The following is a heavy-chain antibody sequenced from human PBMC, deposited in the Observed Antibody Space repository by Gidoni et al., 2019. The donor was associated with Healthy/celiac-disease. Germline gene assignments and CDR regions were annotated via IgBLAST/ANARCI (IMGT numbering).Heavy chain of an antibody. J-gene: IGHJ4*02. CDR2: IYYSGST. CDR1: GGSISSYY. Sequence: VQLQESGPGLVKPSETLSLTCTVSGGSISSYYWSWIRQPPGKGLEWIGYIYYSGSTNYNPSLKSRVTISVDTSKNQFSLKLSSVTAADTAVYYCARGKYSETSGWGQGTLVTVSS. CDR3: ARGKYSETSG. D-gene: IGHD5-12*01. V-gene: IGHV4-59*01.